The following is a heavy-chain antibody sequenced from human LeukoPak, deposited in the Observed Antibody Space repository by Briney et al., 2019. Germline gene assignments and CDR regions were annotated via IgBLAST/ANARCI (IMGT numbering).Heavy chain of an antibody. CDR3: ARGETGDLDY. V-gene: IGHV3-23*01. J-gene: IGHJ4*02. D-gene: IGHD7-27*01. CDR1: GFTFINHA. Sequence: GGSLRLSCAASGFTFINHAMTWVRQAPGKGLEWVSAIGSNGGATYYADSVRGRFTISRDNSKNTLYLQMNSLRAEDTAVYYCARGETGDLDYWGQGTLVTVSS. CDR2: IGSNGGAT.